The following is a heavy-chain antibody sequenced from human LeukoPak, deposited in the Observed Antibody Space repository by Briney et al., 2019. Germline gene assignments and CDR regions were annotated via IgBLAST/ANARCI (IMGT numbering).Heavy chain of an antibody. Sequence: GGSLRLSCQGSGFTFSVYWMTWVRQAPGKGLEWVANINQDGSEKEYVEPVKGRFSISRDNAKSSLFLQMNSLSAEDTAVYYCVRGRGWLDTWGQGALVTVSS. CDR1: GFTFSVYW. V-gene: IGHV3-7*03. J-gene: IGHJ5*02. CDR2: INQDGSEK. D-gene: IGHD3-10*01. CDR3: VRGRGWLDT.